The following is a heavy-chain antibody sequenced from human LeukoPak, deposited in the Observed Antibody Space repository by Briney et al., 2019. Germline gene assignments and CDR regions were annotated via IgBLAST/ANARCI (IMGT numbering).Heavy chain of an antibody. CDR2: IQYDGSNK. Sequence: PGGSLRLSCAAFGLTFSSYGMHWVRQAPGRGLEWMAFIQYDGSNKFYADSVKGRFTISRDNSKNTLYLQMNSLRAEDTAVYYCARDLSYDSVDYWGQGTLVTVSS. D-gene: IGHD3-22*01. V-gene: IGHV3-30*02. J-gene: IGHJ4*02. CDR1: GLTFSSYG. CDR3: ARDLSYDSVDY.